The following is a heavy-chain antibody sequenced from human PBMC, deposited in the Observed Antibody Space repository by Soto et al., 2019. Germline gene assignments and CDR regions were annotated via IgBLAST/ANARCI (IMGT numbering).Heavy chain of an antibody. D-gene: IGHD6-19*01. J-gene: IGHJ4*02. CDR2: ISCCGGST. CDR3: AKSDGEQWLLPHLDK. CDR1: GFNFKKFA. V-gene: IGHV3-23*01. Sequence: EVQLLESGGGVVQPGGSLRLSCVASGFNFKKFAMSWVRQAPGEGLEWVSGISCCGGSTSYADSVKGRFSIARDDSTNTLSLQMNNLSVEDTAQYHCAKSDGEQWLLPHLDKWGQGTLVTVS.